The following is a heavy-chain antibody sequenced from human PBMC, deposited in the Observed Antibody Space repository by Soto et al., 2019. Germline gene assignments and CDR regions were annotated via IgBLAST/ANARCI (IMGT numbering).Heavy chain of an antibody. CDR2: ISYDGSNK. CDR1: VFTFSSYG. J-gene: IGHJ6*02. D-gene: IGHD2-2*01. Sequence: LRLSCAASVFTFSSYGMHWVCQAPGKGLEWVAVISYDGSNKYYADSVKGRFTISRDNSKNTLYLQMNSLRAEDTAVYYCANTVVPAASNGMDVWGQGTTVTVSS. V-gene: IGHV3-30*18. CDR3: ANTVVPAASNGMDV.